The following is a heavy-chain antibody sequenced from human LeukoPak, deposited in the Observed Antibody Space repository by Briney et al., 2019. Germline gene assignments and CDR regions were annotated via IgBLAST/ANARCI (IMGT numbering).Heavy chain of an antibody. V-gene: IGHV4-59*01. D-gene: IGHD2-15*01. CDR1: GGSISSYY. CDR3: AGDPNIVVVGRPNYFDY. Sequence: SETLSLTCTVSGGSISSYYWSWIRQPPGKGLEWIGYIYYSGSTNYNPSLKSRVTISVDTSKNQFSLKLSSVTAADTAVYYCAGDPNIVVVGRPNYFDYWGQGTLVTVSS. CDR2: IYYSGST. J-gene: IGHJ4*02.